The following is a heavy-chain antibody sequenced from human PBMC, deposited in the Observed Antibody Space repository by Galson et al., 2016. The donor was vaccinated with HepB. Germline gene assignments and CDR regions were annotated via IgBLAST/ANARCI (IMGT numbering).Heavy chain of an antibody. Sequence: ETLSLTCAVSGGSISSSSYFWAWIRQPPGRGLEWIGNVYYRGTTHFNPSLQSRVSMSLDTSKNQFSLKLASVSAADTSVYYCAAAIRRAFGEKDFAYWGQGTLVAVSS. J-gene: IGHJ4*02. CDR2: VYYRGTT. CDR1: GGSISSSSYF. D-gene: IGHD3-3*01. CDR3: AAAIRRAFGEKDFAY. V-gene: IGHV4-39*01.